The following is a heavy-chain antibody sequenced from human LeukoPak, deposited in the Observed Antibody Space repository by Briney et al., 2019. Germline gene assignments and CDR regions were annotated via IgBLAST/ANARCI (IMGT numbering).Heavy chain of an antibody. CDR3: AKDVIRVYSGLTQLWRAFDI. CDR1: GFTFSSYG. Sequence: QTGGSLRLSCAASGFTFSSYGMHWVRQAPGKGLEWVAFIRYDGSNKYYADSVKGRFTISRDNSKNTLYLQMNSLRAEDTAVYYCAKDVIRVYSGLTQLWRAFDIWGQGTMVTVSS. D-gene: IGHD5-12*01. V-gene: IGHV3-30*02. CDR2: IRYDGSNK. J-gene: IGHJ3*02.